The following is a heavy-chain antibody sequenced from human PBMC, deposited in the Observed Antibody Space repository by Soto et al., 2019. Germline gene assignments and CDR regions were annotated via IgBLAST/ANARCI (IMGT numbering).Heavy chain of an antibody. CDR3: TRHDSNYDFWSGSPPRYGMDV. CDR1: GFTFSGSA. Sequence: EVQLVESGGGLVQPGGSLKLSCAASGFTFSGSAMHWVRQASGKGLEWVGRIRGKANSYATAYAASVKGRFTISRDDSKNTAYLQMNSLKTEDTAVYYCTRHDSNYDFWSGSPPRYGMDVWGQGTTVTVSS. CDR2: IRGKANSYAT. D-gene: IGHD3-3*01. V-gene: IGHV3-73*01. J-gene: IGHJ6*02.